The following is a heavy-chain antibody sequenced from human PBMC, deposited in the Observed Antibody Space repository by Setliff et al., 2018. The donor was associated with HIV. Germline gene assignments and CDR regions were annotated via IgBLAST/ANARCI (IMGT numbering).Heavy chain of an antibody. V-gene: IGHV1-69*13. J-gene: IGHJ4*02. CDR3: ARFNWGNYFDY. CDR1: GYSFTAYQ. Sequence: SVKVSCKTFGYSFTAYQMHWLRQAPGQGLEWMGGIIPIFGTANYAQKFQGRVTITADESTSTAYMELSSLRSEDTAVYYCARFNWGNYFDYWGQGTLVTVSS. D-gene: IGHD7-27*01. CDR2: IIPIFGTA.